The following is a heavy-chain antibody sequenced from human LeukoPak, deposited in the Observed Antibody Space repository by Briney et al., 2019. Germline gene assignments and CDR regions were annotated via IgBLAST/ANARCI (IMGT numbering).Heavy chain of an antibody. CDR2: ISSTSTYI. Sequence: PGGSLRLSCAASGFTFSRYTVNWGRQAPGKRLEWVSSISSTSTYIYYADSVKARFTISRDNSKNTLYLQMNSLRAEDTAVYYCAKGDLWFGELFYGMDVWGQGTTVTVSS. D-gene: IGHD3-10*01. CDR3: AKGDLWFGELFYGMDV. J-gene: IGHJ6*02. V-gene: IGHV3-21*01. CDR1: GFTFSRYT.